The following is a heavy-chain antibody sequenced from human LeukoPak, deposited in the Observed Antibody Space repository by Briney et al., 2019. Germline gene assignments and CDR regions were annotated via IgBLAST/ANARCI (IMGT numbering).Heavy chain of an antibody. V-gene: IGHV4-59*01. CDR1: GDSISSYY. CDR2: ISYSGYT. Sequence: KPSETLSLTCTVSGDSISSYYWSWIRQPPGKGLEWIGDISYSGYTNYNPSLKSRVTISVDTSKDQLSLKLSSVTAADTALYYCARYCGGGSCDSKAFDYWGQGTLVTVSS. D-gene: IGHD2-15*01. J-gene: IGHJ4*02. CDR3: ARYCGGGSCDSKAFDY.